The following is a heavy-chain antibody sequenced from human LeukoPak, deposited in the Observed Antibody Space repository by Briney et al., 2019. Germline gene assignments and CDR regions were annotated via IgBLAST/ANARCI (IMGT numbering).Heavy chain of an antibody. V-gene: IGHV3-15*01. J-gene: IGHJ3*02. CDR1: GFTFSNAW. CDR3: TTNDAFDI. CDR2: IKRKPDGGAT. Sequence: GGSLRLSCAASGFTFSNAWMNWVRQAPGKGLEWVGRIKRKPDGGATDYAAPVKGRFTISRDDSKNTLYLQMNSLKTEDTAVYYCTTNDAFDIWGQGTMVIVSS.